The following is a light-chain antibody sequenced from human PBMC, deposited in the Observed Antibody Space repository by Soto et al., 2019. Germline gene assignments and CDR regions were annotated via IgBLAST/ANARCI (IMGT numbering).Light chain of an antibody. CDR3: QHYGNSPT. J-gene: IGKJ1*01. Sequence: PGDGATLSCRAGQSVSSGYLAWYQQKPGQAPRLLIYGASRRAGGIPDRFSGSGSGTDFTLSISRLEPEDFAVYWCQHYGNSPTFGQGTRVQIK. V-gene: IGKV3-20*01. CDR2: GAS. CDR1: QSVSSGY.